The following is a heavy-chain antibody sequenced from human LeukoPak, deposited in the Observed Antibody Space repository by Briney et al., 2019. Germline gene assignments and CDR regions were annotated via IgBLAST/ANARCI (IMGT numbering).Heavy chain of an antibody. J-gene: IGHJ6*02. D-gene: IGHD3-3*01. CDR1: GFTFSSHA. CDR2: ISGSGGST. V-gene: IGHV3-23*01. CDR3: AKGRDDFLPGYYYYGMDV. Sequence: GGSLRLSCAASGFTFSSHAMSWVRQAPGKGLEWVSAISGSGGSTYYADSVKGRFTISRDNSKNTLYLQMNSLRAEDTAVYYCAKGRDDFLPGYYYYGMDVWGQGTTVTVSS.